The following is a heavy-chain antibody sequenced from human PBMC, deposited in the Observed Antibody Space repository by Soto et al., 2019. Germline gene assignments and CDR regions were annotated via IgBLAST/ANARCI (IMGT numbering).Heavy chain of an antibody. D-gene: IGHD3-3*01. V-gene: IGHV3-23*01. CDR3: AKTPYDFWSSGQYLFDH. J-gene: IGHJ4*02. CDR1: GFTFGSHA. Sequence: ESVGGLLQPGRSLRLSCTVSGFTFGSHAMSWVRQAPGKGLECVSGISGSGGTTFYADSVKGRFTISRDNSKKTLYLQMNSLRAEDTAVYYCAKTPYDFWSSGQYLFDHWGQGTLVTVSS. CDR2: ISGSGGTT.